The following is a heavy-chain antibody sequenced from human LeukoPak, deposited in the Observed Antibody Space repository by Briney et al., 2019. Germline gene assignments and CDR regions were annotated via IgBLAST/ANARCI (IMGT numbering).Heavy chain of an antibody. CDR2: ISGSGGST. CDR1: GFTFSSYA. CDR3: AKHYLNLFQNHDY. D-gene: IGHD1-14*01. V-gene: IGHV3-23*01. Sequence: GGSLRLSCAASGFTFSSYAMSWVRQAPGKGLEWVSAISGSGGSTYYADSVKGRFTISRDNSKNTLCLQMNSLRAEDTAVYYCAKHYLNLFQNHDYWGQGTLVTVSS. J-gene: IGHJ4*02.